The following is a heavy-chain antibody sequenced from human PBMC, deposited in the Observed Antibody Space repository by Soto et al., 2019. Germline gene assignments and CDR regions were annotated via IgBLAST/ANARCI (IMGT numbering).Heavy chain of an antibody. J-gene: IGHJ4*02. V-gene: IGHV3-23*01. CDR3: ANSLSASPNYFFDY. CDR1: GFPFSSYA. Sequence: EMQLLVSGGGLVQPGGSLRLSCAASGFPFSSYAMSWVRQAPGKGLEWVSGISGSGGLTYYADSVKGRFPISRYNSKNTLYLQMNSLIAAATAVYSCANSLSASPNYFFDYWGQGTLVSVSS. CDR2: ISGSGGLT.